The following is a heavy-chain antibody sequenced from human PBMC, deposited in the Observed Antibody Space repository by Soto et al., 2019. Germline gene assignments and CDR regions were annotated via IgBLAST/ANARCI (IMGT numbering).Heavy chain of an antibody. J-gene: IGHJ6*02. CDR2: ISGSGGST. CDR3: AKDNVDRQQLAGGDYYYYGMDV. D-gene: IGHD6-13*01. Sequence: GGSLRLSCAASGFTFSSYAMSWVRQAPGKGLEWVSAISGSGGSTYYADSVKGRFTISRDNSKNTLYLQMNSLRAEDTAVYYCAKDNVDRQQLAGGDYYYYGMDVWGQGTTVTVSS. CDR1: GFTFSSYA. V-gene: IGHV3-23*01.